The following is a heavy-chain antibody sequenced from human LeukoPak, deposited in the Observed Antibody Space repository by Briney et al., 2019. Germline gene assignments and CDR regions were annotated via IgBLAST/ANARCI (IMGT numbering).Heavy chain of an antibody. CDR3: ARLPPSRYVPHDAFDI. CDR2: IYYSGST. J-gene: IGHJ3*02. Sequence: SETLSHTCTVSGGSISSSSYYWSWIRQPPGKGLEWIGNIYYSGSTYHNPSLKSRVTLSVDTSKNQFSLKLSSVTAADTAVYYCARLPPSRYVPHDAFDIWGQGTLVTVSS. CDR1: GGSISSSSYY. D-gene: IGHD2-2*01. V-gene: IGHV4-39*01.